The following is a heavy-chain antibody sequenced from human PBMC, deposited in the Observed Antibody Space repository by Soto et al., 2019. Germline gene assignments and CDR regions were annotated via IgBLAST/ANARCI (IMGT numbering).Heavy chain of an antibody. J-gene: IGHJ6*02. V-gene: IGHV1-8*01. CDR3: ARGRYYDFWSMDV. CDR1: GYTFTRHD. Sequence: ASVKVSCKASGYTFTRHDINWVRQATGQGLEWMGWMNPNSGNTGYGEKFQGRVSMTRDTAIGTAYMGLSSLRSEDTAVYYWARGRYYDFWSMDVWGQGTTVTVS. CDR2: MNPNSGNT. D-gene: IGHD3-3*01.